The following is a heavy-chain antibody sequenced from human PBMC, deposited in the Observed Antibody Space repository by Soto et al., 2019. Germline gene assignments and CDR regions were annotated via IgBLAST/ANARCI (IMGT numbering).Heavy chain of an antibody. CDR2: IYPDDSDT. V-gene: IGHV5-51*01. J-gene: IGHJ4*02. CDR1: GYTFTKYW. Sequence: PGESLKISCQASGYTFTKYWVGWVRQMPGKGLEWMGVIYPDDSDTRYSPSFQGHVTISADKSISTAYLQWSSLKASDSATYYCARRDMLTGYVYFDYWGQGTQVTVSS. D-gene: IGHD3-9*01. CDR3: ARRDMLTGYVYFDY.